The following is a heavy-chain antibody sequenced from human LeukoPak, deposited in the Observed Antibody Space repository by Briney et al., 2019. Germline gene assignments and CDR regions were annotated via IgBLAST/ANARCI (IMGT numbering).Heavy chain of an antibody. D-gene: IGHD1-26*01. J-gene: IGHJ4*02. V-gene: IGHV3-7*01. CDR3: ARVRFVAGAATPTYFDY. CDR1: GFTCSSYW. Sequence: GGSLRLSCAASGFTCSSYWMSWVRHAPGKGLVGVANIKQDGSGKYYVDSVRGRFTISKDNAKNSLYLQMESLRAEDRAVYDCARVRFVAGAATPTYFDYSGPGAPVTVSS. CDR2: IKQDGSGK.